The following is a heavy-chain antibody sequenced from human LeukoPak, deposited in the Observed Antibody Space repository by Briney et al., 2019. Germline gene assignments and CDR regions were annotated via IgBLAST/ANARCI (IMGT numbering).Heavy chain of an antibody. CDR2: TYYKSKWYN. J-gene: IGHJ4*02. V-gene: IGHV6-1*01. Sequence: QTLSLTCAISGDSVYSNSVAWNWIRQSPSRGLEWLGRTYYKSKWYNNYAVSVKSRITINPDTSKNQFSLQLNSVTPEDTAVYYCARGDTSMIDWGQGTLVTVSS. CDR3: ARGDTSMID. D-gene: IGHD3-16*01. CDR1: GDSVYSNSVA.